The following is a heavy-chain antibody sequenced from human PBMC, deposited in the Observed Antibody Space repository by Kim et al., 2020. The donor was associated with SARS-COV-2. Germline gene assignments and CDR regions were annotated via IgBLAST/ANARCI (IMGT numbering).Heavy chain of an antibody. V-gene: IGHV4-59*13. CDR3: ARDRRGVPYKADAFDI. J-gene: IGHJ3*02. CDR1: GGSISSYY. D-gene: IGHD3-10*01. CDR2: IYYSGST. Sequence: SETLSLTCTVSGGSISSYYWSWIRQPPGKGLEWIGYIYYSGSTNYNPSLKSRVTISVDTSKNQFSLKLSSVTAADTAVYYCARDRRGVPYKADAFDIWGQGTMVTVSS.